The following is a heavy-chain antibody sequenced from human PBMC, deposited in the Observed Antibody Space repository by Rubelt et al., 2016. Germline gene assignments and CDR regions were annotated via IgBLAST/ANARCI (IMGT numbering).Heavy chain of an antibody. Sequence: LRLSCAASGFTFDDYTMHWVRQAPGKGLEWVSLISWDGGSTYYADSVKGLFTISRDNSKNSLYLQMNSLKTEDTALYYCAKAEDYYDSSALGATIDYWGQGTLVTVSS. V-gene: IGHV3-43*01. J-gene: IGHJ4*02. CDR2: ISWDGGST. CDR3: AKAEDYYDSSALGATIDY. CDR1: GFTFDDYT. D-gene: IGHD3-22*01.